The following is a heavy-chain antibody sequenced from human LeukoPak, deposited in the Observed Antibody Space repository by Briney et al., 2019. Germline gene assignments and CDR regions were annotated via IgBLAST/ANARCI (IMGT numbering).Heavy chain of an antibody. D-gene: IGHD3-16*02. J-gene: IGHJ4*02. V-gene: IGHV4-59*01. CDR2: IYNSGST. CDR1: GGSISSNY. Sequence: SETLSLTCTVSGGSISSNYWSWIRQPPGKGLEWIGYIYNSGSTNYNPSLKSRVTISIDTSKNQFSLKLNSVTAADTAVYYCARAREGFPLGAYFDYWGQGTLVTVSS. CDR3: ARAREGFPLGAYFDY.